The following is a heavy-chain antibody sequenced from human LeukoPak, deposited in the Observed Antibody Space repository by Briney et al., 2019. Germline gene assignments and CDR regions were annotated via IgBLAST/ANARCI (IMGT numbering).Heavy chain of an antibody. CDR1: GFTFSSNW. V-gene: IGHV3-7*01. CDR3: ARDGNSHGYDY. CDR2: INKDGSEK. J-gene: IGHJ4*02. Sequence: GGSLRLSCAADGFTFSSNWMSWVRQAPGKGLKWVGKINKDGSEKYYVDSVKGRFTLSRDNAKKALYLQMTRLRAEDTAVYYCARDGNSHGYDYWGQGTLVTVSS. D-gene: IGHD5-18*01.